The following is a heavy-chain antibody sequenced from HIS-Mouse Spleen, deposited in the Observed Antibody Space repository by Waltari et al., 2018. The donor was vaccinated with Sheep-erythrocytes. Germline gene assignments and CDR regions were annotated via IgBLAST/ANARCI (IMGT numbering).Heavy chain of an antibody. CDR1: GGTFSSYA. Sequence: QVQLVQSGAEVKKPGSSVKVSCKASGGTFSSYAISWVRQAPGQGLEWMGGIIPIFGTANYEQKFQGRVTITADESTSTAYMELSSLRSEDTAVYYCAKDISRNIVVVPAAVGDYWGQGTLVTVSS. V-gene: IGHV1-69*01. CDR2: IIPIFGTA. D-gene: IGHD2-2*01. CDR3: AKDISRNIVVVPAAVGDY. J-gene: IGHJ4*02.